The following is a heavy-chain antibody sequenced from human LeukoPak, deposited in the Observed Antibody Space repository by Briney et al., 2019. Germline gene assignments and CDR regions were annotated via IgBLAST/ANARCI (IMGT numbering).Heavy chain of an antibody. CDR3: ARDPYSGWFDY. CDR1: DGSISSYY. V-gene: IGHV4-59*01. Sequence: SETLSLTCTVSDGSISSYYWSWIQQPPGKGLEWIGYIYYSGSTNYNPSLKSRVTISVDTSKNQFSLKLSSVTAADTAVYYCARDPYSGWFDYWGQGTLVTVSS. J-gene: IGHJ4*02. D-gene: IGHD6-19*01. CDR2: IYYSGST.